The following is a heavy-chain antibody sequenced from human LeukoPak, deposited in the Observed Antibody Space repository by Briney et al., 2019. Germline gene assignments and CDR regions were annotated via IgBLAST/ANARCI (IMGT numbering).Heavy chain of an antibody. CDR2: IIPIFGTA. J-gene: IGHJ4*02. CDR1: GGTFSSYA. Sequence: SVNVSCKASGGTFSSYAISWVRQAPGQGLEWMGGIIPIFGTANYTQKFQGRVTITADESTTTAYMELSSLRSEDTAVYYCASLRDPRLYDSSGYYHTFDYWGQGTLVTVSS. CDR3: ASLRDPRLYDSSGYYHTFDY. D-gene: IGHD3-22*01. V-gene: IGHV1-69*13.